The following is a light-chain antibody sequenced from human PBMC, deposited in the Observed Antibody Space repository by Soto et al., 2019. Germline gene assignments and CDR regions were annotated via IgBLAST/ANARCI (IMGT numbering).Light chain of an antibody. CDR2: WAS. CDR3: QQYHTFPPT. V-gene: IGKV4-1*01. Sequence: DIVMTQSPESLAVSLGERATIKCKSSQSVVSTSNNRNCLSWYQKKPGQPPKLLIYWASTRESGVPDRISGSGSGTDFTLTITSLQTEDVAVYYCQQYHTFPPTFGQGTKLEIK. CDR1: QSVVSTSNNRNC. J-gene: IGKJ2*01.